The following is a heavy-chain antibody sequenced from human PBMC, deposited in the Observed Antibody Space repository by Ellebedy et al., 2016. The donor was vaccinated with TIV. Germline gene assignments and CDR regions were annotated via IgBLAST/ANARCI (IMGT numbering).Heavy chain of an antibody. CDR1: GYTFTGYH. V-gene: IGHV1-2*02. D-gene: IGHD3-10*01. CDR3: ARVREWVGELPALYYFDY. J-gene: IGHJ4*02. Sequence: AASVKVSCKASGYTFTGYHLHWVRQAPGQGLEWMGWINPNRGGTEYAQQFQGRVTMTRDTSNTTAYMELSSLRSDYTAVYYCARVREWVGELPALYYFDYWGQGTLVTVTS. CDR2: INPNRGGT.